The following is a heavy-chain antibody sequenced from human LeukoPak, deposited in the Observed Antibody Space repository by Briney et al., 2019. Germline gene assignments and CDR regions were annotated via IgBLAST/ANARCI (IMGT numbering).Heavy chain of an antibody. CDR2: IYYSGST. Sequence: SETLSLTCVVSGGSVSGYYWGWIRQPPGRGLEWIGYIYYSGSTNYNPSLKSRVTISVDTSKNQFSLKLSSVTAADTAVYYCARSPPNTYYDILTGYSYYFDYWGQGTLVTVSS. CDR3: ARSPPNTYYDILTGYSYYFDY. V-gene: IGHV4-59*02. CDR1: GGSVSGYY. J-gene: IGHJ4*02. D-gene: IGHD3-9*01.